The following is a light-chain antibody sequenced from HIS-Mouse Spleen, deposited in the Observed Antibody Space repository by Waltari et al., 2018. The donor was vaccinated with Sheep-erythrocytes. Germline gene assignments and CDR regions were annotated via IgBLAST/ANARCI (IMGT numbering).Light chain of an antibody. J-gene: IGKJ5*01. CDR2: AAS. CDR1: QGISSC. CDR3: QQANSFPIT. Sequence: DIQMTQSPSSVAASVGARVTITSRASQGISSCLAWYQQKPGKAPKLLIYAASSLQSGVPSRFSGSGSGTDFTLTISSLQPEDFATYYCQQANSFPITFGQGTRLEIK. V-gene: IGKV1-12*01.